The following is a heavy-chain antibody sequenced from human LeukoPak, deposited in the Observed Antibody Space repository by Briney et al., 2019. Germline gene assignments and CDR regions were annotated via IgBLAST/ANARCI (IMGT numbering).Heavy chain of an antibody. V-gene: IGHV4-39*01. Sequence: SETLSLTCTVSGGSISSSSYYWGWIRQPPGKGLEWIGSIYYSGSTYYNPSLKSRVTISVDTSKNQFSLKLSSVTAADTAVYYCARPYSGYDYWFDSWGQGTLVTVSS. CDR2: IYYSGST. CDR3: ARPYSGYDYWFDS. J-gene: IGHJ5*01. CDR1: GGSISSSSYY. D-gene: IGHD5-12*01.